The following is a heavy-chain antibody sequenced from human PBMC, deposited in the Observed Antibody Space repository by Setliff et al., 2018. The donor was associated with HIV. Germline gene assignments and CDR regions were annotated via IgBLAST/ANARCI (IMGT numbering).Heavy chain of an antibody. Sequence: GGSLRLSCAASRFTFSSYAMSWVRQAPGKGLEWVSSISSSSSYIYYADSVKGRFTISRDNAKNSLYLQMNSLRAEDTGIYYCAKDQSGDSSGYYSMGAFDIWGQGTMVTVSS. V-gene: IGHV3-21*01. J-gene: IGHJ3*02. D-gene: IGHD3-22*01. CDR2: ISSSSSYI. CDR1: RFTFSSYA. CDR3: AKDQSGDSSGYYSMGAFDI.